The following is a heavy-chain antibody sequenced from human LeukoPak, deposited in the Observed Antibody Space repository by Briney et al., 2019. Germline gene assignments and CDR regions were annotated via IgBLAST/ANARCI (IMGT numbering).Heavy chain of an antibody. CDR1: GFTFSSYA. CDR3: ARGRGPATENWFDP. CDR2: ISYDGSNK. Sequence: GRSLRLSCAASGFTFSSYAMHWVRQAPGKGLEWVAVISYDGSNKYYADSVKGRFTISRDNSKNTLYLQMNSLRAEDTAVYYCARGRGPATENWFDPWGQGTLVTASS. V-gene: IGHV3-30*01. D-gene: IGHD1-26*01. J-gene: IGHJ5*02.